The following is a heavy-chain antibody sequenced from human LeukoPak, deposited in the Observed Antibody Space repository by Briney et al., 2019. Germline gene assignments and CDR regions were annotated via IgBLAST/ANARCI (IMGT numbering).Heavy chain of an antibody. V-gene: IGHV4-59*01. J-gene: IGHJ6*03. D-gene: IGHD2-15*01. CDR2: IYYSGST. CDR3: ARFGCSGGACYAGLYYYYMNV. CDR1: GGSISGYY. Sequence: SETLSLTCTVSGGSISGYYWSWIRQPPGKGLEWIGYIYYSGSTNYNPSLKSRVTISIDTSKNQFSLDLSSVTAADTAVYYCARFGCSGGACYAGLYYYYMNVWGTGTTVTVS.